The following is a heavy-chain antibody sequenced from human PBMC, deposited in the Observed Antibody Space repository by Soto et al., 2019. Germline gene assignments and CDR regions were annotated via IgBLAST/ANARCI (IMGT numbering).Heavy chain of an antibody. D-gene: IGHD3-3*01. CDR3: ADSSSYYDFWSGYAAYYYYGMDV. CDR2: IVVGSGNT. Sequence: SVKVSCKASGFTFTSSAVQWVRQARGQRLEWIGWIVVGSGNTNYAQKFQERVTITRDMSTSTAYMELSSLRSEDTAVYYCADSSSYYDFWSGYAAYYYYGMDVWGPGTTVTVSS. J-gene: IGHJ6*02. V-gene: IGHV1-58*01. CDR1: GFTFTSSA.